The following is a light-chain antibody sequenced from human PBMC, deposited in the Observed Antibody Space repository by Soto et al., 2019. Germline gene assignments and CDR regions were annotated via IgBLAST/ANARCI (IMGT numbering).Light chain of an antibody. V-gene: IGKV3-20*01. CDR3: QQYGDSPQT. Sequence: EIVLTQSPGTLTLSPGEGATLSCRASTTVGNNYLAWYQQTPGQAPRLLIYDASTRATGIPDRFSGSGSGTDFTLTISRLQPEDFAVYFCQQYGDSPQTFCQGTKVEVK. CDR2: DAS. CDR1: TTVGNNY. J-gene: IGKJ1*01.